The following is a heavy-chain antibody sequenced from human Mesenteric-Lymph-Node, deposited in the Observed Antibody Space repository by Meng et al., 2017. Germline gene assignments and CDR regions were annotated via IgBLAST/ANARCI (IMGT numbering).Heavy chain of an antibody. CDR3: ARGFNRAPFPY. Sequence: QLRHGGRGLLGPSGTPSLTWAVYEGSFSGYYWSWIRQPPGKGLEWIGEINHSGSTNYNPSLKSRVTISVDTSKNQFSLNLSSVTAADTAVYYCARGFNRAPFPYWGQGTLVTVSS. CDR1: EGSFSGYY. D-gene: IGHD1-14*01. V-gene: IGHV4-34*01. J-gene: IGHJ4*02. CDR2: INHSGST.